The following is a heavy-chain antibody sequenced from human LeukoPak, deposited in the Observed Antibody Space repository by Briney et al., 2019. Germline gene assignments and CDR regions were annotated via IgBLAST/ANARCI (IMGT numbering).Heavy chain of an antibody. D-gene: IGHD2/OR15-2a*01. J-gene: IGHJ4*02. CDR2: IYSGGST. CDR3: ARDRRIPSD. CDR1: GFTVSSTY. V-gene: IGHV3-66*02. Sequence: GGSLRLSCAASGFTVSSTYMSWVRQAPGKGLEWVSVIYSGGSTYYADSVKGRLTISRDNSKNTLYLQMNSLSAEDTAVYYCARDRRIPSDWGQGTLVTVSS.